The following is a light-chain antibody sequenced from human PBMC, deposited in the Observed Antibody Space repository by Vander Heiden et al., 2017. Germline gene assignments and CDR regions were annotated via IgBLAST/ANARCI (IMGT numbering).Light chain of an antibody. CDR3: QVWDSATDSQV. J-gene: IGLJ1*01. Sequence: SSLLTQPPSVSAAPGQTATVTWGGTNSKTKRVHWYQQRPGQAPLLVLYDDTERPSGIPERFSGSTSGNTATLAIRRVEAGDEADYYCQVWDSATDSQVFGSGTFVTVL. CDR1: NSKTKR. CDR2: DDT. V-gene: IGLV3-21*02.